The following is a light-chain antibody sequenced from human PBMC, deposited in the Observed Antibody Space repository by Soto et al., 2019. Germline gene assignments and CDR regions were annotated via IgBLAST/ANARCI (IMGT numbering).Light chain of an antibody. V-gene: IGLV3-1*01. CDR2: RDT. Sequence: SYELTQPPSASVSPGQTASITCSGDKLGDKYACWYQQKPGQSPVLLIYRDTKRPSGIPERFSGSNSGNTATLTISGTQAMDEADYYCQAWDSATTAVVFGGGTKLTVL. J-gene: IGLJ2*01. CDR1: KLGDKY. CDR3: QAWDSATTAVV.